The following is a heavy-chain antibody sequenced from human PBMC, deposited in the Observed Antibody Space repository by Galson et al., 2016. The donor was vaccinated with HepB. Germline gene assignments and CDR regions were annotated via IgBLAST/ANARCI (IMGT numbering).Heavy chain of an antibody. D-gene: IGHD5-24*01. J-gene: IGHJ3*02. CDR1: GFTFKNYW. Sequence: SLRLSCAGSGFTFKNYWMNWVRQAPGKGLEWVANIKEDGSQRYYMDSLEGRFTISRDNAENSLYLQMKSLRAEDTAVYYCVTKNSDGKSEPFDIWGHGTMVTVSS. CDR2: IKEDGSQR. V-gene: IGHV3-7*03. CDR3: VTKNSDGKSEPFDI.